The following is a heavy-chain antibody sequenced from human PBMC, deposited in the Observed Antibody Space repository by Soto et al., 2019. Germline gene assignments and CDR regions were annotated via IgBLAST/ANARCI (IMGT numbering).Heavy chain of an antibody. CDR3: ERGSLVRDAFDI. CDR2: ISYDGSNK. J-gene: IGHJ3*02. D-gene: IGHD6-13*01. Sequence: GGSLRLSCAASGFTFSSYAMHWVRQAPGKGLEWVAVISYDGSNKYYADSVKGRFTISRDNSKNTLYLQMNSLRAEDTAVYYCERGSLVRDAFDIWGQGTMVTVSS. CDR1: GFTFSSYA. V-gene: IGHV3-30-3*01.